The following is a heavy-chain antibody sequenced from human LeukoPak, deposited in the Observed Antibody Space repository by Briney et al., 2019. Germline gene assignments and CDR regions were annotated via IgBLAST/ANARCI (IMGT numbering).Heavy chain of an antibody. J-gene: IGHJ4*02. Sequence: SETLSLTCAVYGGSFSGYYWSWIRQPPGKGLEWIGEINHSGSTSYNPSLKSRVTISVDTSKNQFSLKLSSVTAADTAVYYCARGLDYGDYPDYWGQGTLVTVSS. CDR2: INHSGST. CDR3: ARGLDYGDYPDY. V-gene: IGHV4-34*01. CDR1: GGSFSGYY. D-gene: IGHD3-16*01.